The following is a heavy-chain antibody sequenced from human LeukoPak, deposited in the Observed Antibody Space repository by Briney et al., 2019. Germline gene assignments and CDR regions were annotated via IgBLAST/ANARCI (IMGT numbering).Heavy chain of an antibody. Sequence: GGSLRLSCAASGFTFSSYGMHWVRQAPGKGLEWVAFIRYDGSNKYYADSVKGRFTISRDNSKNTLYLQMNSLRAEDTAVYYCAKDCCGSYYYYYYMDVWGKGTTATISS. D-gene: IGHD1-26*01. CDR3: AKDCCGSYYYYYYMDV. CDR2: IRYDGSNK. J-gene: IGHJ6*03. V-gene: IGHV3-30*02. CDR1: GFTFSSYG.